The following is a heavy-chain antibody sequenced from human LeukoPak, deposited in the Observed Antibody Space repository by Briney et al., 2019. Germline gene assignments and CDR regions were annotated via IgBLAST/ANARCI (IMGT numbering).Heavy chain of an antibody. V-gene: IGHV4-59*01. CDR3: ARGFEYSTSSRLGYYYFYMDV. CDR1: GGSISSYY. CDR2: IYYTGST. J-gene: IGHJ6*03. D-gene: IGHD6-6*01. Sequence: SETLSLTCTVSGGSISSYYWNWIRQPPGKGLEWIGFIYYTGSTTYSPSLKSRVSMSVDTSRNQFSLKLSSVTAADTAVFYCARGFEYSTSSRLGYYYFYMDVWGIGTTVTVSS.